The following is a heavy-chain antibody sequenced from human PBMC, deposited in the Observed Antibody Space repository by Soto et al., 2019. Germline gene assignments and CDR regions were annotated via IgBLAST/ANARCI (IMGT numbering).Heavy chain of an antibody. V-gene: IGHV3-7*01. CDR2: MKPEGGEK. CDR3: MRGSGGP. CDR1: GFTFSNYW. D-gene: IGHD2-15*01. J-gene: IGHJ5*02. Sequence: DVQLVEPGGGLVQPGGSLRLSCAASGFTFSNYWMNWVRPVPGKGLEWVATMKPEGGEKYDVDSVKGRFIIARDNADNSMYVQMNNLRVEDTAVYYCMRGSGGPWGQGTLVTVST.